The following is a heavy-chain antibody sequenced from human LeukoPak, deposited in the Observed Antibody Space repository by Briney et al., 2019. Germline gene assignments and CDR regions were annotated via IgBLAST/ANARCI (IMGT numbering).Heavy chain of an antibody. J-gene: IGHJ4*02. CDR1: GGSINDHY. D-gene: IGHD1-26*01. Sequence: PSETLSLTCTVSGGSINDHYWSWIRQPPGEGLEWIGYIYYSGITKYKPSLESRVTMSLDASKNQVSLKLSSVTAADTAVYYCASPGGTYDYWGQGTRVTVSS. CDR3: ASPGGTYDY. CDR2: IYYSGIT. V-gene: IGHV4-59*08.